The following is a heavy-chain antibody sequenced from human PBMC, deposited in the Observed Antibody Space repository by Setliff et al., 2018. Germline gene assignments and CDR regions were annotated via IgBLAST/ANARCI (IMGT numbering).Heavy chain of an antibody. CDR2: INSGGTKI. V-gene: IGHV3-11*04. CDR1: GYIFTNYW. D-gene: IGHD3-16*01. J-gene: IGHJ4*02. CDR3: ARSINGYQQRYDF. Sequence: GESLKISCKASGYIFTNYWIGWVRQMPGKGLEWVSYINSGGTKIYYADSVEGRFTISRDNGKNSLFLQMNSVRAEDTAVYYCARSINGYQQRYDFWGQGALGTVSS.